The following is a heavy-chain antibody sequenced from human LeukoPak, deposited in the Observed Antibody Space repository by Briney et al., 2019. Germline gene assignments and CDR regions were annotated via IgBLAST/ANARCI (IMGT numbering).Heavy chain of an antibody. J-gene: IGHJ6*03. CDR2: INPNSGGT. CDR1: GYTFTGYY. Sequence: ASVKVSCKASGYTFTGYYMHWVRQAPGQGLEWMGWINPNSGGTNYAQKFQGRVTMTRDTSISTAYMELSRLRSDDTAVYYCARAPDILTGYHHYYYYMDVWGKGTTVTVSS. D-gene: IGHD3-9*01. CDR3: ARAPDILTGYHHYYYYMDV. V-gene: IGHV1-2*02.